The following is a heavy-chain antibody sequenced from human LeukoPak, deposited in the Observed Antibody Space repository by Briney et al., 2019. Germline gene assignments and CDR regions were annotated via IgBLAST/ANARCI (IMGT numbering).Heavy chain of an antibody. D-gene: IGHD3-22*01. CDR3: ARDGTLYLYYYDSSGCGYFDL. J-gene: IGHJ2*01. V-gene: IGHV3-21*01. CDR1: GFTFSSYS. CDR2: ISSSSSYI. Sequence: KAGGSLRLSCAASGFTFSSYSMNWVRQAPGKGLEWVSSISSSSSYIYYADSVKGRFTISRDNAKNSLYLQMNSLRAEDTAAYYCARDGTLYLYYYDSSGCGYFDLWGRGTLVTVSS.